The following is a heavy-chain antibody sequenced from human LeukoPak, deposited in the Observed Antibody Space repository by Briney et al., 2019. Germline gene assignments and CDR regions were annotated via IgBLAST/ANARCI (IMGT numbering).Heavy chain of an antibody. D-gene: IGHD1-26*01. V-gene: IGHV3-23*01. CDR2: ISGSGGGK. J-gene: IGHJ4*02. Sequence: GGSLRLSCAASGFTFSSYSMSWVRQAPGKGLEWVSAISGSGGGKYYAAAEKGLFTISRDNSNNTLYLQMNSLRAGDTAVYYCASSSGCYRRLDYFDYWGQGTLVTVSS. CDR3: ASSSGCYRRLDYFDY. CDR1: GFTFSSYS.